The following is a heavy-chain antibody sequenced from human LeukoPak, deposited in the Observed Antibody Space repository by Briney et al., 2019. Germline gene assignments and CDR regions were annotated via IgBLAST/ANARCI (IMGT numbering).Heavy chain of an antibody. CDR3: ASANEGDYADY. J-gene: IGHJ4*02. D-gene: IGHD4-17*01. Sequence: GGSLRLSCAASGFTFSSYWMHWVRQAPGKGLVWVSRINSDGSSTSYADSVKGRFTISRDNAKNTLYLQMNSLRAEDTAVYYCASANEGDYADYWGQGTLVTVSS. CDR1: GFTFSSYW. V-gene: IGHV3-74*01. CDR2: INSDGSST.